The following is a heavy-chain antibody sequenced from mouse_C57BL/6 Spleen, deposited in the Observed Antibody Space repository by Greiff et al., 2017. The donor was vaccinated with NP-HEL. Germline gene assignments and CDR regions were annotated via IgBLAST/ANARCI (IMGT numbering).Heavy chain of an antibody. D-gene: IGHD1-1*01. Sequence: EVKLMESGAELVRPGASVKLSCTASGFNIKDYYMHWVKQRPEQGLEWIGRIDPEDGDTEYAPKFQGKATMTADTSSNTAYLQLSSLTSEDTAVYYCTTDYGSSSWFAYWGQGTLVTVSA. CDR1: GFNIKDYY. V-gene: IGHV14-1*01. CDR2: IDPEDGDT. J-gene: IGHJ3*01. CDR3: TTDYGSSSWFAY.